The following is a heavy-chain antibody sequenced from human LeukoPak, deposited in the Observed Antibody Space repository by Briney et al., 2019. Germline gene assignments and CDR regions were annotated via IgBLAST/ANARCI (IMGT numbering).Heavy chain of an antibody. Sequence: GGSLRLSCVGSGLTFNTPWMNWVRQGPGKGLEWVASMNAPGNEKYYVESMGGRFTISRDDAANTLYLHMTSLTAEDTATYFCARDLAYKRFDYWGQGTLVTVSS. CDR2: MNAPGNEK. CDR1: GLTFNTPW. D-gene: IGHD1-14*01. V-gene: IGHV3-7*03. CDR3: ARDLAYKRFDY. J-gene: IGHJ4*02.